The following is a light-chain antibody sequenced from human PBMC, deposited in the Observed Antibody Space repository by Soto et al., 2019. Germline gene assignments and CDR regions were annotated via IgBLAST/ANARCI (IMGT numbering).Light chain of an antibody. Sequence: DIQLTQSPSFLSACVGDRVTITCRASQGISSYLAWYQQKPGKAPKLLIYAASTLQSGVPSRFSGSGSGTEFTLTISSLQPEDFATYYCQQLNSYPITFGQGTRLEIK. CDR3: QQLNSYPIT. V-gene: IGKV1-9*01. CDR2: AAS. CDR1: QGISSY. J-gene: IGKJ5*01.